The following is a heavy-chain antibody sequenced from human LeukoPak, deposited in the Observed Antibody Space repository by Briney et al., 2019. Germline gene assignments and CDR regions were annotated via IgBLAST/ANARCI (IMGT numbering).Heavy chain of an antibody. V-gene: IGHV1-2*02. CDR1: GYTFTSYD. J-gene: IGHJ6*03. D-gene: IGHD2-15*01. CDR2: INPNSGGT. Sequence: ASVKVSCKASGYTFTSYDINWVRQAPGQGLEWMGWINPNSGGTNYAQKFQGRVTMTRDTSISTAYMELSRLGSDDTAVYYCARAGGYYMDVWGKGTTVTVSS. CDR3: ARAGGYYMDV.